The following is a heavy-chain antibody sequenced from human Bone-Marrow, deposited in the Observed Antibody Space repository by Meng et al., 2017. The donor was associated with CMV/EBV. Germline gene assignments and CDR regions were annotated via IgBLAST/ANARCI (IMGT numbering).Heavy chain of an antibody. CDR2: INPNSGGT. CDR3: AREYDTSGNYGMDV. Sequence: ASVKVSCKASGYTFTGYYMHWVRQAPGQGLEWMGWINPNSGGTNYAQKFQGRVTMTRDTSISTAYMELSRLRSDDTAVYYCAREYDTSGNYGMDVWGQGTTVTVSS. J-gene: IGHJ6*02. D-gene: IGHD3-22*01. V-gene: IGHV1-2*02. CDR1: GYTFTGYY.